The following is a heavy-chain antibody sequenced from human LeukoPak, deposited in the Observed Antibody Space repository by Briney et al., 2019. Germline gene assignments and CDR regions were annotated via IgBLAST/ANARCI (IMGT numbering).Heavy chain of an antibody. CDR2: INSGGST. CDR3: AERSYGDYYYGMDV. V-gene: IGHV3-23*01. J-gene: IGHJ6*02. Sequence: GGSLRLSCAASGFTFSSYGMSWVRQAPGKGLEWVSGINSGGSTYYADSVKGRFTISRGEPKNTLYLQMDSLRVEDTAIYYCAERSYGDYYYGMDVWGQGTTVTVPS. D-gene: IGHD4-17*01. CDR1: GFTFSSYG.